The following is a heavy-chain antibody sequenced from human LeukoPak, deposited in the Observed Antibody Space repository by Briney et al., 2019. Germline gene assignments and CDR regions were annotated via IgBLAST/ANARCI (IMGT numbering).Heavy chain of an antibody. CDR3: ARDGSGTYFNWFDP. J-gene: IGHJ5*02. CDR2: IYNSGRT. CDR1: GGSISSLY. V-gene: IGHV4-59*11. Sequence: PSETLSLTCTVSGGSISSLYWNWIRQPPGKGLEWIGHIYNSGRTNYNPSLKNRVTISVDTFKNQFSLKLTSVTAADTAVYYCARDGSGTYFNWFDPWGQGILVTVSS. D-gene: IGHD3-10*01.